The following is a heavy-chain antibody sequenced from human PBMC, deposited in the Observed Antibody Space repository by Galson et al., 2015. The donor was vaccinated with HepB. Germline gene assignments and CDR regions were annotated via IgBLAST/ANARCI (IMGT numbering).Heavy chain of an antibody. CDR3: AKDSYLNWNDPSPFDY. CDR1: GFTFSSFA. Sequence: SLRLSCAASGFTFSSFAMSWVRQAPGKGLEWVSAISGSGGSTYYADSVKGRFTISRDNSKNTLYLQMNSLRAEDTAVYYCAKDSYLNWNDPSPFDYWGQGTLVTVSS. V-gene: IGHV3-23*01. D-gene: IGHD1-20*01. J-gene: IGHJ4*02. CDR2: ISGSGGST.